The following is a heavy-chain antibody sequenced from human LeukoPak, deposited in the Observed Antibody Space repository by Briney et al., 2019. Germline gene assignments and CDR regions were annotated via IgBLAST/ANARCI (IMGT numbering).Heavy chain of an antibody. J-gene: IGHJ6*03. CDR2: ISGSGGSK. V-gene: IGHV3-23*01. CDR1: GFTFSSYA. Sequence: GGSLRLSCAASGFTFSSYAMSWVRQAPGRGLEWVSAISGSGGSKYYADSVKGRFTISRDNSKNTPYMQMNSLRAEETAVDYCAKSYGYSYGYYYYYMDVWGKGTTVTVSS. D-gene: IGHD5-18*01. CDR3: AKSYGYSYGYYYYYMDV.